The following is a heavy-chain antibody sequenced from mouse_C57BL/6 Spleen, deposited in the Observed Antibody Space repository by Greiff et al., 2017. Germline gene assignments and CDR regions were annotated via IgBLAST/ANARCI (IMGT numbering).Heavy chain of an antibody. Sequence: EVKLMESGPGLVKPSQSLSLTCSVTGYSITSGYYWNWIRQFPGNKLEWMGYISYDGSNNYNPSLKNRISITRDTSKNQFFLKFNSVTTEDTATYYCARGTAAWFAYWGQGTLVTGSA. CDR2: ISYDGSN. CDR1: GYSITSGYY. CDR3: ARGTAAWFAY. V-gene: IGHV3-6*01. J-gene: IGHJ3*01.